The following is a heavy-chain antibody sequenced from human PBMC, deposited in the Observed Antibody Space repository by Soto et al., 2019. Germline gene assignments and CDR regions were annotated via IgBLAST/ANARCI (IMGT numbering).Heavy chain of an antibody. Sequence: GGSLRLSCAASGFTFSSYWMSWVRQAPGKGLEWVANIKQDGSEKYYVDSVKGRFTISRDNAKNSLYLQMNSLRAEDTAVYYCARDPASGRDGMDVWGQGTTVTVSS. J-gene: IGHJ6*02. D-gene: IGHD1-1*01. V-gene: IGHV3-7*01. CDR1: GFTFSSYW. CDR2: IKQDGSEK. CDR3: ARDPASGRDGMDV.